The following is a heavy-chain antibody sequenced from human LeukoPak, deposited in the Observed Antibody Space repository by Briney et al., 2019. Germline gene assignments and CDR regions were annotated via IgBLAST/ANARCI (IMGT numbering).Heavy chain of an antibody. J-gene: IGHJ4*02. CDR2: INPRYGSA. V-gene: IGHV1-46*01. D-gene: IGHD5-24*01. CDR1: GYTFSNYH. CDR3: AREEARDGSTGYYFDY. Sequence: ALVKVSCKASGYTFSNYHIHWVRQAPGQGIEWMGIINPRYGSATYAQKFQGRVTMTRDMSTSTVHMELSSLRSDDTAVYYCAREEARDGSTGYYFDYWGQGTLLTVSS.